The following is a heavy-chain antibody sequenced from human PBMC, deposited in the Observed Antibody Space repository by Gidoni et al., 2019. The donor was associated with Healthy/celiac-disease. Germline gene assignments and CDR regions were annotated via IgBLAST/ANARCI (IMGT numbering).Heavy chain of an antibody. V-gene: IGHV3-33*01. CDR3: ARDPHSSGWYAWDY. J-gene: IGHJ4*02. CDR1: GFTFSSYG. Sequence: QVQLVESGGGVVQPGRSLRLSCAASGFTFSSYGMHWVRKAPGKGLELVAVIWYDGSNKYYADSVKGRFIISRDNSKNTLYLQMNSLRAEDTAVYYCARDPHSSGWYAWDYWGQGTLVTVSS. D-gene: IGHD6-19*01. CDR2: IWYDGSNK.